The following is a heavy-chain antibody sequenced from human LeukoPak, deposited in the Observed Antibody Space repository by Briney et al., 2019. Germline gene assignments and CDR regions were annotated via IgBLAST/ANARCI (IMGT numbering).Heavy chain of an antibody. D-gene: IGHD2-2*01. CDR1: GFTFSSYG. CDR2: ISSSSSYI. CDR3: AREVVVVPAAKGWFDP. V-gene: IGHV3-21*01. Sequence: GRSLRLSCAASGFTFSSYGMSWVRQAPGKGLEWVSSISSSSSYIYYADSVKGRFTISRDNAKNSLCLQMNSLRAEDTAVYYCAREVVVVPAAKGWFDPWGQGTLVTVSS. J-gene: IGHJ5*02.